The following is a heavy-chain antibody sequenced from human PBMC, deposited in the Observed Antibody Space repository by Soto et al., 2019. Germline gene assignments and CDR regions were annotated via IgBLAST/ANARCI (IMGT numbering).Heavy chain of an antibody. D-gene: IGHD1-1*01. Sequence: PSETLSLTCTVSGGSISSSSYYWGWIRQPPGKGLEWIGSIYYSGSTYYNPSLKSRVTISVDTSKNQFSLKLSSVTAADTAVYYCASTTGTRAYNWFDPWGQGTLVTV. CDR1: GGSISSSSYY. CDR3: ASTTGTRAYNWFDP. V-gene: IGHV4-39*01. CDR2: IYYSGST. J-gene: IGHJ5*02.